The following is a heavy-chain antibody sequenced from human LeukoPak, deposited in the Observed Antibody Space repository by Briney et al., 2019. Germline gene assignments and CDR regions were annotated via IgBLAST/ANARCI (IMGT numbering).Heavy chain of an antibody. CDR3: ARAGHSSTWTNFDY. CDR2: IYYSGST. Sequence: PSETLSLTCTVSGGSVSSGRYYWSWIRQPPGKGLEWIGYIYYSGSTNYNPSLKSPITISVDTSKNQVSLKLNSVTAADTAVYYCARAGHSSTWTNFDYWGQGTLVTVSS. V-gene: IGHV4-61*01. J-gene: IGHJ4*02. CDR1: GGSVSSGRYY. D-gene: IGHD6-13*01.